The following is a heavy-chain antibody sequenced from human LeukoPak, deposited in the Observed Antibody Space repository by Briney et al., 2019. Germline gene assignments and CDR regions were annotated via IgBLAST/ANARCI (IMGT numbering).Heavy chain of an antibody. Sequence: ASVKVSCKASGYTFTSYYMHWVRQAPGQGLEWMGIINPSCGSTSYAQKFQGRVTMTRDTSTSTVYMELSSLRSEDTAVYYCARGSTSYDSSGYTWNDWGQGTLVTVSS. D-gene: IGHD3-22*01. V-gene: IGHV1-46*01. CDR3: ARGSTSYDSSGYTWND. CDR2: INPSCGST. J-gene: IGHJ4*02. CDR1: GYTFTSYY.